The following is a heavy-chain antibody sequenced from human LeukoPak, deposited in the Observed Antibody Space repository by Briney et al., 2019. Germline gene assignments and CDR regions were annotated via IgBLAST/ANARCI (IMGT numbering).Heavy chain of an antibody. CDR3: ARHLDYYDSSGYYYSWYFDL. CDR2: VHHSGST. CDR1: GGSITSSH. J-gene: IGHJ2*01. D-gene: IGHD3-22*01. Sequence: PSGTLSLTCTVSGGSITSSHWSWVRRSPGKGLEWIGYVHHSGSTYYNPSLKSRVTISVDTSKNQFSLKLSSVTAADTAVYYCARHLDYYDSSGYYYSWYFDLWGRGTLVTVSS. V-gene: IGHV4-59*08.